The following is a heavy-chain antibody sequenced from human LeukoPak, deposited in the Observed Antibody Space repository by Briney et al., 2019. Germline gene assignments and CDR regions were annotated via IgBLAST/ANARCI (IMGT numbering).Heavy chain of an antibody. J-gene: IGHJ4*02. D-gene: IGHD2-2*02. CDR1: GFTLSSYC. CDR2: INSDGSST. CDR3: ARVPVVPAAIWQDASRYYFDY. V-gene: IGHV3-74*01. Sequence: PGGSLRLSCAASGFTLSSYCMHWVPQAPGKGLVCVSRINSDGSSTSYADSVKGRFTISRDNAKNTLYLQMNSLRAEDTAVYYCARVPVVPAAIWQDASRYYFDYWGQGTLVTVSS.